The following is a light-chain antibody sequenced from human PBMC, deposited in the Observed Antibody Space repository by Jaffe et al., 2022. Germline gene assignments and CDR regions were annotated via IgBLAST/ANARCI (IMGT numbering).Light chain of an antibody. J-gene: IGLJ2*01. CDR2: YDY. CDR1: NIGGKN. CDR3: QVWDSDTDHWV. Sequence: SYVLTQSPSVSVAPGETASLTCGGDNIGGKNVHWYQHKTGQAPALVIYYDYDRPSGIPERFSGSNSGNTATLTISRVEAGDEADYYCQVWDSDTDHWVFGGGAKLTVL. V-gene: IGLV3-21*04.